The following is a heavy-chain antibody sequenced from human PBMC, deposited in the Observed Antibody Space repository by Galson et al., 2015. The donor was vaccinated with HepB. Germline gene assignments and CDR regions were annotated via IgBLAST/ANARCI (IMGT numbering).Heavy chain of an antibody. CDR3: ARDSGRGYFDY. CDR1: GYTFTDYG. Sequence: SVKVSCKASGYTFTDYGITWVRQAPGQGLEWMGRISSYNGNTKYVQKFQGRVTMTKDTSTSTVYMELRSLRSDDTAVYYCARDSGRGYFDYWGQGILVTVSS. D-gene: IGHD3-10*01. V-gene: IGHV1-18*04. CDR2: ISSYNGNT. J-gene: IGHJ4*02.